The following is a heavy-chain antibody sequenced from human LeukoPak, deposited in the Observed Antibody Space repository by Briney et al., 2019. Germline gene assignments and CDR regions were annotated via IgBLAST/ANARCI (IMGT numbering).Heavy chain of an antibody. V-gene: IGHV3-64*01. CDR3: ARSTYDFWSGYLWIDY. D-gene: IGHD3-3*01. CDR1: GFTFSSYA. CDR2: ISSNGGST. Sequence: GGSLRLFCAASGFTFSSYAMHWVRQAPGKGLEYVSAISSNGGSTYYANSVKGRFTISRDNSKNTLYLQMGSLRAEDMAVYYCARSTYDFWSGYLWIDYWGQGTLVTVSS. J-gene: IGHJ4*02.